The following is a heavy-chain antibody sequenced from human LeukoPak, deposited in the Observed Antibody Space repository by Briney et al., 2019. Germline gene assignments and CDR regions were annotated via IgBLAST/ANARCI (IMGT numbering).Heavy chain of an antibody. J-gene: IGHJ5*02. CDR3: AKGLYGDTFLTWFEP. CDR1: GFTFSSYA. V-gene: IGHV3-23*01. Sequence: GGSLRLSCAASGFTFSSYAMSWVRQAPGKGLKWVSGISGSGVSTYYTDSVKGRFTVSRDNSKNTMFLQMNSLRAEDTAVYYCAKGLYGDTFLTWFEPWGQGTLVTVSS. CDR2: ISGSGVST. D-gene: IGHD2-21*01.